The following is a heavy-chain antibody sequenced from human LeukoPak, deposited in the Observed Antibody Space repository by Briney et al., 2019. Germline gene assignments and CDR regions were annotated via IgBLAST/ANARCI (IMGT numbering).Heavy chain of an antibody. CDR3: ARRNPELGKSYDY. CDR2: ISGDGTT. D-gene: IGHD7-27*01. CDR1: GFTFSSYW. J-gene: IGHJ4*02. V-gene: IGHV3-74*01. Sequence: PGGSLRLSCAPSGFTFSSYWMQWVRQPPGERVWWVSRISGDGTTTYADSVKGRFTISRDNAKNTLFLQMNSLRAEDTAVYYCARRNPELGKSYDYWGQGTLVTVSS.